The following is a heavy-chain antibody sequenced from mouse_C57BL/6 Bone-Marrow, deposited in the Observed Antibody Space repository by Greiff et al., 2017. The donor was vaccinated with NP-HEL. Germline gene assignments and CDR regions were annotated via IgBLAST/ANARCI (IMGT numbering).Heavy chain of an antibody. D-gene: IGHD1-1*01. CDR3: ARSYGFYYAMDY. J-gene: IGHJ4*01. Sequence: VQLQQSGAELVRPGTSVKVSCKASGYAFTNYLIEWVKQRLGQGLEWIGVINPGSGGTNYNEKFKGKATLTADKSSSTAYMQLSSLTSEDSAVYFCARSYGFYYAMDYWGQGTSVTVSS. CDR2: INPGSGGT. CDR1: GYAFTNYL. V-gene: IGHV1-54*01.